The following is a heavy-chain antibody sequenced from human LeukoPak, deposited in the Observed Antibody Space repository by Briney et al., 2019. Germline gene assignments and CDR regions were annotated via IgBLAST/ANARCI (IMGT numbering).Heavy chain of an antibody. CDR1: GNTLTTYD. D-gene: IGHD1-14*01. CDR3: AIWEPAPNAFDP. V-gene: IGHV1-8*01. CDR2: MNPKSGNS. J-gene: IGHJ5*02. Sequence: ASLKVSCKASGNTLTTYDFNWVRQASGQGLEWRGWMNPKSGNSGYAESFQGRISQDINRSTDTAYMELTSLRFEDTAVYYCAIWEPAPNAFDPWGQGTLVTVPS.